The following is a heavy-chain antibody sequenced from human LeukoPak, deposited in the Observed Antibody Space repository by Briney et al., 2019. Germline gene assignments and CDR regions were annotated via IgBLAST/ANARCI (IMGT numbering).Heavy chain of an antibody. Sequence: GASVKVSCKASGYTFNSHGISWVRQAPGQGLEWMGWISAYNGDTNYAQKFQGRVTLTTDRTTSTAYLELRSLRSDDTAVYYCARDGRGRYFGELLTYYFDYWGQGTLVTVSS. CDR3: ARDGRGRYFGELLTYYFDY. D-gene: IGHD3-10*01. V-gene: IGHV1-18*04. J-gene: IGHJ4*02. CDR1: GYTFNSHG. CDR2: ISAYNGDT.